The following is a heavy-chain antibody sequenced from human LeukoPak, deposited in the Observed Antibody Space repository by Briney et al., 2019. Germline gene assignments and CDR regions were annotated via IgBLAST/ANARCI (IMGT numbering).Heavy chain of an antibody. J-gene: IGHJ4*02. D-gene: IGHD3-22*01. V-gene: IGHV3-33*01. CDR1: GFTFSSYG. Sequence: PGGSLRLSCAASGFTFSSYGMHWVRQAPGKGLEWVALIWYDGSNKYYADSVKGRFTISRDNSKNTLYLQMNSLRAEDTAVYYCARELGSSDYYPFDYWGQGTLVTVSS. CDR3: ARELGSSDYYPFDY. CDR2: IWYDGSNK.